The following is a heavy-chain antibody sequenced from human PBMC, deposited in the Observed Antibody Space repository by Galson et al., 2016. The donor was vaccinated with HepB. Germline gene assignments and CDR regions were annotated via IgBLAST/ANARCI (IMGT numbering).Heavy chain of an antibody. J-gene: IGHJ4*02. CDR3: AKDYSISTYYLDY. V-gene: IGHV3-43*01. D-gene: IGHD4-11*01. Sequence: SLRLSCAASGFNFDDYSMHWVRQAPGKGLEWVSLITWDGYHTYYADSVKGRFTISRDNSKNSLYPQMNSLTTEDTALYYCAKDYSISTYYLDYWGQGTLVTVSS. CDR2: ITWDGYHT. CDR1: GFNFDDYS.